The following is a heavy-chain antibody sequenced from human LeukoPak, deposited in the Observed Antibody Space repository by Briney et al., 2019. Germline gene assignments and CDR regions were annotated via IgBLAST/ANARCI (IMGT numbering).Heavy chain of an antibody. CDR2: ISYDGSNK. CDR1: GFTFSSYG. J-gene: IGHJ6*02. V-gene: IGHV3-30*03. CDR3: ARNQWELPREDYYYGMDV. D-gene: IGHD1-26*01. Sequence: PGRSLRLSCAASGFTFSSYGMHWVRQAPGKGLEWVAVISYDGSNKYYADSVKGRFTISRDNSKNTLYLQMNSLRAEDTAVYYCARNQWELPREDYYYGMDVWGQGTTVTVSS.